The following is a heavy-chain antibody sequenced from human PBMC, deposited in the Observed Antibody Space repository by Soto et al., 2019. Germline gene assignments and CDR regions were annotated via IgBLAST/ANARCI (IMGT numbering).Heavy chain of an antibody. CDR1: GGSISSYY. J-gene: IGHJ3*02. CDR3: ARDGDGYNYDAFDI. V-gene: IGHV4-59*01. D-gene: IGHD5-12*01. Sequence: SETLSLTCTASGGSISSYYWSWIRQPPGKGLEWIGYIYYSGSTNYNPSLKSRVTISVDTSKNQFSLKLSSVTAADTAVYYCARDGDGYNYDAFDIWGQGTMVTVSS. CDR2: IYYSGST.